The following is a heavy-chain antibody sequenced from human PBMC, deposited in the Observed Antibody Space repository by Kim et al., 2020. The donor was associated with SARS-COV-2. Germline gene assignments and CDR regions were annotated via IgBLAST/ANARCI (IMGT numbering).Heavy chain of an antibody. CDR1: GFTFSDYY. CDR3: ARDLVTTAFDY. CDR2: ISSSGSTI. V-gene: IGHV3-11*04. D-gene: IGHD4-17*01. Sequence: GGSLRLSCAASGFTFSDYYMSWIRQAPGKGMEWVSYISSSGSTIYYADSVKGRFTISRDNAKNSLYLQMNSLRAEDTAVYYCARDLVTTAFDYWGQGTLVTVSS. J-gene: IGHJ4*02.